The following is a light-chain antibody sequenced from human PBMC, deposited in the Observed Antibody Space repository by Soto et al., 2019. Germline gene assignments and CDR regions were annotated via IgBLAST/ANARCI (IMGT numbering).Light chain of an antibody. J-gene: IGKJ2*01. CDR3: QQYGPSPMYT. CDR2: AAS. Sequence: EIVLTQSPGTLSLSPGERVTLSCRASQSVSSSYLAWYQQKPGQALRLLIYAASSRATGIPDRFNGSGSGTDFTLTISRLESEDFAVYYCQQYGPSPMYTFGQGTNLEIK. V-gene: IGKV3-20*01. CDR1: QSVSSSY.